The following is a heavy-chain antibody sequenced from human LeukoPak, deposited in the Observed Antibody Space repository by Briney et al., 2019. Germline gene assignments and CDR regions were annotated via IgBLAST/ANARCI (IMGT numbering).Heavy chain of an antibody. Sequence: GGSLRLSCAASGFTFSSYAMSWVRQAPGKGLEWVSAISGSGGSTYYADSVKGRFTISRDNSKNTLYLQMNSLRAEDTAVYYCAKAAPLYCSSTSCYLGYWGQGTLVTVSS. J-gene: IGHJ4*02. CDR1: GFTFSSYA. CDR3: AKAAPLYCSSTSCYLGY. D-gene: IGHD2-2*01. V-gene: IGHV3-23*01. CDR2: ISGSGGST.